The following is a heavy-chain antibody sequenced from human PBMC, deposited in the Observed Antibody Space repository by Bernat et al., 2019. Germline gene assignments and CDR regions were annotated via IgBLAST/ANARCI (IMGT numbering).Heavy chain of an antibody. CDR2: ISAYNGNT. J-gene: IGHJ6*02. Sequence: QVQLVQSGAEVKKPGASVKVSCKASGYTFTSYGISWVRQAPGQGLEWMGGISAYNGNTNYAQKLQGRVTMPTDTSTSTAYMELRSLRSDDTAVYYCAREVRPTLGAGKWIYGMDVWGQGTTVTVSS. CDR1: GYTFTSYG. CDR3: AREVRPTLGAGKWIYGMDV. V-gene: IGHV1-18*01. D-gene: IGHD6-19*01.